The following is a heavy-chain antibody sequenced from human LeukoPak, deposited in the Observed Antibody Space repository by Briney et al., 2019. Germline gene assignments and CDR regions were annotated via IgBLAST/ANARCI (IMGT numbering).Heavy chain of an antibody. CDR1: GGSISSSSYY. CDR2: IYYSGST. D-gene: IGHD4-11*01. CDR3: ATMTTEGEVPLFDY. Sequence: SETLSLTCTVSGGSISSSSYYWGWIRQPPGKGLEWIGSIYYSGSTYYNPSLKSRVTISVDTSKNQFSLKLSSVTAADTAVYYCATMTTEGEVPLFDYWGQGTLVTVSS. V-gene: IGHV4-39*07. J-gene: IGHJ4*02.